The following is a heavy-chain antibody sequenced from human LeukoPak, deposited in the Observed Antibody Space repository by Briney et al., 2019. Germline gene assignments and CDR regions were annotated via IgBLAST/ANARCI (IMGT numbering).Heavy chain of an antibody. V-gene: IGHV3-23*01. Sequence: GGSLRLSCAASGFTFSSYAMSWVRQAPGKGLEWVSAISGSGGSTYYADSVKGRFTISRDNSKNTLYLQMNSLRAEDTAVYYCAKASSDVHYYGSGSYYQALGYWGQGTLVTVSS. D-gene: IGHD3-10*01. J-gene: IGHJ4*02. CDR3: AKASSDVHYYGSGSYYQALGY. CDR1: GFTFSSYA. CDR2: ISGSGGST.